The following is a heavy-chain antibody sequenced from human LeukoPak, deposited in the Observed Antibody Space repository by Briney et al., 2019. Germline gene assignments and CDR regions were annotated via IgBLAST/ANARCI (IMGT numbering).Heavy chain of an antibody. CDR2: IIPIFGTA. D-gene: IGHD1-26*01. CDR1: GYTLTELS. CDR3: ARDERGVGATFDY. Sequence: SVKVSCKVSGYTLTELSMHWVRQAPGQGLEWMGGIIPIFGTANYAQKFQGRVTITADESTSTAYMELSSLRSEDTAVYYCARDERGVGATFDYWGQGTLVTVSS. V-gene: IGHV1-69*13. J-gene: IGHJ4*02.